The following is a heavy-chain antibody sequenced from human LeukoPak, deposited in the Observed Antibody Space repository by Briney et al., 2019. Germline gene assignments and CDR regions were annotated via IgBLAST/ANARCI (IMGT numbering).Heavy chain of an antibody. V-gene: IGHV4-39*01. D-gene: IGHD5-12*01. CDR3: ARHKRGYDFNFDY. CDR2: IYYSGGT. Sequence: SETLSLTCTVSGGSISSSSYYWGWIRQPPGKGLEWIGSIYYSGGTYYNPSLKSRVTISVDTSKNQFSLKLSSVTAADTAVYYCARHKRGYDFNFDYWGQGTLVTVSS. J-gene: IGHJ4*02. CDR1: GGSISSSSYY.